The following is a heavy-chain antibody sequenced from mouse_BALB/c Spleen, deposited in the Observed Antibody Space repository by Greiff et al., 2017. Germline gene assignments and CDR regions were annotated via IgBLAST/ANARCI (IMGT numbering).Heavy chain of an antibody. D-gene: IGHD1-2*01. Sequence: VKLVESGPGLVQPSQSLSITCTVSGFSLTSYGVHWVRQSPGKGLEWLGVIWSGGSTDYNAAFISRLSISKDNSKSQVFFKMNSLQANDTAIYYCARNTHYYVFAYWGQGTLVTVSA. CDR2: IWSGGST. J-gene: IGHJ3*01. V-gene: IGHV2-2*02. CDR3: ARNTHYYVFAY. CDR1: GFSLTSYG.